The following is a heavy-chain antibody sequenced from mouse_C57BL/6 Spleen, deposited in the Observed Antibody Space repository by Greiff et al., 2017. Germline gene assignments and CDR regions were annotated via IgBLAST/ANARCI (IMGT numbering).Heavy chain of an antibody. CDR1: GFTFSSYG. J-gene: IGHJ4*01. CDR2: ISSGGSYT. CDR3: ARAPYYSNYGYYAMDY. D-gene: IGHD2-5*01. Sequence: EVKLMESGGDLVKPGGSLKLSCAASGFTFSSYGMSWVRQTPDKRLEWVATISSGGSYTYYPDSVKGRFTISRDNAKNTLYLQMSSLKSEDTAMYYCARAPYYSNYGYYAMDYWGQGTSVTVSS. V-gene: IGHV5-6*01.